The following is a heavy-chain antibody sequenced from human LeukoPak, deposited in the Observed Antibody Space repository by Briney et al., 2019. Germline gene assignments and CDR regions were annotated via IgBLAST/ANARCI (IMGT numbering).Heavy chain of an antibody. Sequence: GGSLRLSCAASGFTFSSYSMNWVRQVPGKGLEWVSSITSSSDYIYYAESVKGRFTISRDNAKNSLSLQMNSLRAEDTAVYYCARERGYTSGWYVRYWYFDLWGRGTLVTVSS. V-gene: IGHV3-21*01. J-gene: IGHJ2*01. CDR2: ITSSSDYI. CDR3: ARERGYTSGWYVRYWYFDL. D-gene: IGHD6-19*01. CDR1: GFTFSSYS.